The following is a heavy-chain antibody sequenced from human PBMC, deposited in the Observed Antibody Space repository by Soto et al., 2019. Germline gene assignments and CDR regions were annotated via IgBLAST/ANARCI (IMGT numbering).Heavy chain of an antibody. Sequence: SETLSLTCTVSGGSISSYYWSWIRQPPGKGLEWIGYIYYSGSTNYNPSLKSRVTISVDKSKNQFSLKLSSVTAADTAVYYCARVGGGYDSFFAYWGQGTLVTVSS. J-gene: IGHJ4*02. D-gene: IGHD5-12*01. CDR3: ARVGGGYDSFFAY. V-gene: IGHV4-59*12. CDR2: IYYSGST. CDR1: GGSISSYY.